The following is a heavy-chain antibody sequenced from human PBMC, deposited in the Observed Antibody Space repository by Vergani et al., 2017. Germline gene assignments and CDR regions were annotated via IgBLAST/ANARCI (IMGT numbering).Heavy chain of an antibody. CDR1: GGSLSGYY. Sequence: QVQLQQWGPGLLKPSETLSLTCAVYGGSLSGYYWSWIRLAPGKGLEWIGEINHSGTINYNPTLKSPFNVSIDTSRDHFSLKLRSGSAAYTAVYFCARRAERWETLLRDDFDVWGQGTFVTVSP. V-gene: IGHV4-34*01. J-gene: IGHJ3*01. CDR3: ARRAERWETLLRDDFDV. D-gene: IGHD1-26*01. CDR2: INHSGTI.